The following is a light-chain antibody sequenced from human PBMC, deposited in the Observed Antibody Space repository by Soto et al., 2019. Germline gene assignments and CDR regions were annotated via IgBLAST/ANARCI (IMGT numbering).Light chain of an antibody. Sequence: RMTQSPSSPSASVGHRVTNTCRASQTISTYLHWYQQKAGEAPKLLIYAASNLQGGVPSRFSGSGSGADFTLTINSLQPEDFATDYCQQGYSTPWTCGQGTKVEIK. CDR3: QQGYSTPWT. CDR2: AAS. J-gene: IGKJ1*01. CDR1: QTISTY. V-gene: IGKV1-39*01.